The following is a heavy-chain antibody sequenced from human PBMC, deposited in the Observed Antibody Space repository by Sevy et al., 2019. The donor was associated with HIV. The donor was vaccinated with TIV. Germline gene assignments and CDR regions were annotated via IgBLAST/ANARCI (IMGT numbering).Heavy chain of an antibody. CDR3: AKVCNDYIWGSYRQGDYFDY. J-gene: IGHJ4*02. Sequence: ASVKVSCKASGYTFSSNDIIWVRQAPGHGLEWMGWVSTQNGNTNYGQNFQGRVTMTTDTSTSTVYMDLRSLRSDDTAVYYCAKVCNDYIWGSYRQGDYFDYWGQGTLVTVSS. D-gene: IGHD3-16*02. CDR2: VSTQNGNT. V-gene: IGHV1-18*01. CDR1: GYTFSSND.